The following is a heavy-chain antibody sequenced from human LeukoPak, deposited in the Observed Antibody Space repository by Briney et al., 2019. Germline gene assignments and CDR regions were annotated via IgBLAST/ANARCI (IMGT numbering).Heavy chain of an antibody. CDR3: TREGVRGYFQH. CDR1: GFTFNSFP. J-gene: IGHJ1*01. CDR2: ISNDGTEK. D-gene: IGHD3-10*01. Sequence: GGSLRLSCAASGFTFNSFPMHWVRQAPGKGLEWVAVISNDGTEKHYADSVEGRFTISRDNSKNTLYLEMITLKTEDTAVYYCTREGVRGYFQHWGQGTLVTVS. V-gene: IGHV3-30-3*01.